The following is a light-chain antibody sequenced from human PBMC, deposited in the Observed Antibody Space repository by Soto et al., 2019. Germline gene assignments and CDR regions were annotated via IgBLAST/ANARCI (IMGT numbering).Light chain of an antibody. J-gene: IGKJ1*01. Sequence: DIQMTQSPSTLSASVGDRVTITCRASQSISSWLAWYQQKPGKAPQLLIYDASSLESGVPSRFSGSGSGTEFTLTSSSLQPDDFATYYCQHYNSYSEAFGKGTKVALK. CDR2: DAS. V-gene: IGKV1-5*01. CDR1: QSISSW. CDR3: QHYNSYSEA.